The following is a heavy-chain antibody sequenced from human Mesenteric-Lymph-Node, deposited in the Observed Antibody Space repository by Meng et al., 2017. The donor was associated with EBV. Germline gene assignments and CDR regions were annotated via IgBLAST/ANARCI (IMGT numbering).Heavy chain of an antibody. D-gene: IGHD3-10*01. CDR2: SDPADGQK. Sequence: QVQLVQSRDEVNKPAASVKVSCKVSGYTLTEFPMHWVRQAPGKGLEWVGGSDPADGQKIYAANFQGRVTMTEDTSTDTAYMELSSLRSDDTAVYYRASLPGSDLYFDYWGQGTLVTVSS. V-gene: IGHV1-24*01. CDR3: ASLPGSDLYFDY. CDR1: GYTLTEFP. J-gene: IGHJ4*02.